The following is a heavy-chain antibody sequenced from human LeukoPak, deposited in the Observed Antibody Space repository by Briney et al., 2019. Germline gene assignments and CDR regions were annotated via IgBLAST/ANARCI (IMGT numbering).Heavy chain of an antibody. J-gene: IGHJ6*02. CDR3: AQGYHYGSGSPTPYYYYGMDV. CDR1: GGTFSSYA. Sequence: SVKVSCKASGGTFSSYAISWVRQAPGQGLEWMGRIIPILGIANYAQKFQGRVTITADKSTSTVYMELSSLRSEDTAVYYCAQGYHYGSGSPTPYYYYGMDVWGQGTTVTVSS. CDR2: IIPILGIA. D-gene: IGHD3-10*01. V-gene: IGHV1-69*04.